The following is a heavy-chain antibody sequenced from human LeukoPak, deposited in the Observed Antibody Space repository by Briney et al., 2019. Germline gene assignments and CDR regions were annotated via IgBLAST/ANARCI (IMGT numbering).Heavy chain of an antibody. CDR1: GFTFSNSW. V-gene: IGHV3-7*01. Sequence: GGSLRLSRAASGFTFSNSWMAWVRQAPGKGLEWVANIKQDASTKHYADSLKGRFTISRDNPKNSLYLQMNSLRADDTAVYYCARDTDGSLDYWGQGFLVTVAS. CDR3: ARDTDGSLDY. D-gene: IGHD1-26*01. CDR2: IKQDASTK. J-gene: IGHJ4*02.